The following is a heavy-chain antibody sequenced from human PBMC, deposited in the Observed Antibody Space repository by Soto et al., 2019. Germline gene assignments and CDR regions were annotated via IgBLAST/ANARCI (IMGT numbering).Heavy chain of an antibody. CDR1: GFTFSKAW. Sequence: PGGSLRLSCAASGFTFSKAWMSWVRQAPGKGLEWVGHIKAKSDGGTTDYAAPLKGRFTISRDDSKNTLYLQMSSLKIEDTAVYFCTTPNISDYYWGQGALVTVSS. V-gene: IGHV3-15*05. CDR2: IKAKSDGGTT. J-gene: IGHJ4*02. CDR3: TTPNISDYY. D-gene: IGHD3-22*01.